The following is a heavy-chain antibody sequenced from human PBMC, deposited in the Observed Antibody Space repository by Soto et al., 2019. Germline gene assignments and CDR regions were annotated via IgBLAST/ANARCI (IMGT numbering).Heavy chain of an antibody. CDR1: GFTFSSYG. J-gene: IGHJ3*02. D-gene: IGHD4-17*01. CDR2: IWYDGSNK. V-gene: IGHV3-33*01. CDR3: AISYGEKDAFDI. Sequence: GGSLRLSCAASGFTFSSYGMHWVRQAPGKGLEWVAVIWYDGSNKYYADSVKGRFTISRDNSKNTLYLQMNSLRAEDTAVYYCAISYGEKDAFDIWGQGTMVTVSS.